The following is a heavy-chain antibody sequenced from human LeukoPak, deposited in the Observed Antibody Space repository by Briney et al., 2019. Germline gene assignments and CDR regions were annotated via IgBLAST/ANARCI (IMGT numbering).Heavy chain of an antibody. CDR3: ARAMSSGWWIYYYYYMDV. Sequence: GGSLRLSCAASGFTFSSYAMHWVRQAPGKGLEWVAVISYDGSNKYYADSVKGRFTISRDNSKNTLYLQMNSLRSDDTAVYYCARAMSSGWWIYYYYYMDVWGKGTTVTVSS. CDR2: ISYDGSNK. CDR1: GFTFSSYA. D-gene: IGHD6-19*01. J-gene: IGHJ6*03. V-gene: IGHV3-30*04.